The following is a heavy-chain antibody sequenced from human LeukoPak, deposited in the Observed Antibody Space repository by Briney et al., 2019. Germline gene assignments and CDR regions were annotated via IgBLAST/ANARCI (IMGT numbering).Heavy chain of an antibody. CDR3: AKDALISFRGAWSQSDS. CDR1: GFTFSSYA. CDR2: LSGSGGAT. Sequence: PGGSLRLSCAASGFTFSSYAMNWVRQAPGKGLEWVSGLSGSGGATYYVDSVKGQFTISRDNSKNTLYLQMNSLRAEDTAVYYCAKDALISFRGAWSQSDSWGQGTLVTVSS. V-gene: IGHV3-23*01. D-gene: IGHD3-16*02. J-gene: IGHJ4*02.